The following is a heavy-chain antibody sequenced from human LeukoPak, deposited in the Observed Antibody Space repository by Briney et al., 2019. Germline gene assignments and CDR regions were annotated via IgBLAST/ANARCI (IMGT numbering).Heavy chain of an antibody. CDR2: IIPIFGTA. D-gene: IGHD1-26*01. Sequence: ASVKVSCTASGGTFSSYAISWVRQAPGQGLEWMGGIIPIFGTANYAQKFQGRVTITADKSTSTAYMELSSLRSEDTAVYYCATPAGWELHYLDYWGQGTLVTVSS. CDR1: GGTFSSYA. CDR3: ATPAGWELHYLDY. J-gene: IGHJ4*02. V-gene: IGHV1-69*06.